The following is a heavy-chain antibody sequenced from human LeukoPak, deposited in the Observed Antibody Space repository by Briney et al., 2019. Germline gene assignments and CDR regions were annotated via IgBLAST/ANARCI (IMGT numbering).Heavy chain of an antibody. Sequence: GGSLRLSCVASKFTFSSYWMSWVRQAPGKGLEWVANIKRDGSEEYYVDSVKGRFTISRENAKNSLYLQMNSLRAEDTAVYYCARSYSNHLFGMDVWGQGTAVTVSS. CDR3: ARSYSNHLFGMDV. J-gene: IGHJ6*02. CDR2: IKRDGSEE. D-gene: IGHD4-11*01. V-gene: IGHV3-7*02. CDR1: KFTFSSYW.